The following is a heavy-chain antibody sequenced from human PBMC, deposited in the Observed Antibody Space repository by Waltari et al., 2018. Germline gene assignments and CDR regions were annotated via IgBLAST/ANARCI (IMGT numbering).Heavy chain of an antibody. CDR1: GGSISSYY. Sequence: QVQLQESGPGLVKPSETLSLTCTVSGGSISSYYWSWIRQPAGKGLEWIGRIYTSGSTNHNRALKCRVTIAVDTAKNQFSLKLSSVTAADTAVYYCAREIAAGWADCWGQGTLVTVSS. CDR3: AREIAAGWADC. V-gene: IGHV4-4*07. D-gene: IGHD6-13*01. CDR2: IYTSGST. J-gene: IGHJ4*02.